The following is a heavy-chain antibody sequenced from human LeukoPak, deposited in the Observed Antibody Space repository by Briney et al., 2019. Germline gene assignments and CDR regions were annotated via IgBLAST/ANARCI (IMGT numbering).Heavy chain of an antibody. D-gene: IGHD3-22*01. V-gene: IGHV3-21*01. J-gene: IGHJ1*01. CDR1: GFTFSSYS. CDR3: ARKDSSGYTYFQH. Sequence: GGSLRLSCAASGFTFSSYSMNWVRQAPGKGLEWVSSISSSSSYIYYADSVKGRFTISRDNAKNSLYLQMNSLRAEDTAVYYCARKDSSGYTYFQHWGQGTLVTVSS. CDR2: ISSSSSYI.